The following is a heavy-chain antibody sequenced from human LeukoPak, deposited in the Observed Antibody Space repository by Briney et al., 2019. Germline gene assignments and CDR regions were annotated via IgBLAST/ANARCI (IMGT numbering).Heavy chain of an antibody. Sequence: SETLSLTCTVSGVSFEHYFWSWIRQPPGKGLEWIGYVYYSGSTDYSPSLKSRLTIAADTSKNQFSLKLSSVTAADTAVYYCASRRQRHGSEYWGQGTLVTVS. CDR1: GVSFEHYF. CDR3: ASRRQRHGSEY. D-gene: IGHD3-10*01. V-gene: IGHV4-59*01. J-gene: IGHJ4*02. CDR2: VYYSGST.